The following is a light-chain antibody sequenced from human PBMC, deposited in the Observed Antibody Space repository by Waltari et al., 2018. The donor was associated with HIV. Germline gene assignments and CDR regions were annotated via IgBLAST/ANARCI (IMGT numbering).Light chain of an antibody. CDR1: NSNIGSNS. CDR2: SNN. V-gene: IGLV1-44*01. J-gene: IGLJ2*01. CDR3: AAWDDSLIGVA. Sequence: QSVLTQPPSASGTPGQRVTISCSGSNSNIGSNSVNWYHQLPGTAPKHLIYSNNPRPSGVPYRFSGSKSGTSASLAISGLQSEDEAQYYCAAWDDSLIGVAFGGGTKLTVL.